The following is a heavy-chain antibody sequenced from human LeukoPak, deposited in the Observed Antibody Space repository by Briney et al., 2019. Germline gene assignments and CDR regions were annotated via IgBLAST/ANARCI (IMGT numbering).Heavy chain of an antibody. J-gene: IGHJ5*02. V-gene: IGHV3-13*04. D-gene: IGHD7-27*01. Sequence: GGSLRLSCAASGFTFSNYDMHWVRQATGKGLEWVSSIGIAGDRYYPDSVKGRFTISRESAKNFLYLQMNSLRAGDTAVYYCVRGTRTGESWFDPWGQGTLVTVSS. CDR2: IGIAGDR. CDR1: GFTFSNYD. CDR3: VRGTRTGESWFDP.